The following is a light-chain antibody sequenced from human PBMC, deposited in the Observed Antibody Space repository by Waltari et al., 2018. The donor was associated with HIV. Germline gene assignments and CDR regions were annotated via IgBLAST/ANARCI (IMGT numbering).Light chain of an antibody. CDR3: QSYDSSLSTAVV. CDR2: GDS. Sequence: QSVLTQPPSVSGAPGQRVPLSCTGCSPNIRAGFGLHWSQQPPGTAPKLLTYGDSNRPSGVPDRFSGSKSGTSASLAITGLQSEDEADYYCQSYDSSLSTAVVFGGGTKLTVL. CDR1: SPNIRAGFG. J-gene: IGLJ2*01. V-gene: IGLV1-40*01.